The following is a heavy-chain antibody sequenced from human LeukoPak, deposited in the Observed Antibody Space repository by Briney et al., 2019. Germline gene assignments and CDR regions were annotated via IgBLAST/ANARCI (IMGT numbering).Heavy chain of an antibody. CDR2: ISSSSSYI. V-gene: IGHV3-21*01. CDR3: ARDQVVGSGRNYGMDV. D-gene: IGHD3-10*01. J-gene: IGHJ6*02. CDR1: GFTFSSYS. Sequence: GGSLRLSCAASGFTFSSYSMNCVRQAPGKGLEWVSSISSSSSYIYYADSVKGRFTISRDNAKNSLYLQMNSLRAEDTAVYYCARDQVVGSGRNYGMDVWGQGTTVTVSS.